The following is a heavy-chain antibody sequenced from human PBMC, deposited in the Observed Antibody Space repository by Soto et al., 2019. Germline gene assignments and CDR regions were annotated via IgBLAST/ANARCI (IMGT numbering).Heavy chain of an antibody. D-gene: IGHD4-17*01. J-gene: IGHJ4*02. CDR2: IYWDDDK. V-gene: IGHV2-5*02. Sequence: QIILKESGPTLVKPTQTLTLTCTFSGLSLSTTGVGVGWIRQPPGKALEWLALIYWDDDKRYSPSLRNRVIITKDTSKNQVVLIMTNMDPVDTATYYCALYRYGDLDYWGQGTLVTVSS. CDR1: GLSLSTTGVG. CDR3: ALYRYGDLDY.